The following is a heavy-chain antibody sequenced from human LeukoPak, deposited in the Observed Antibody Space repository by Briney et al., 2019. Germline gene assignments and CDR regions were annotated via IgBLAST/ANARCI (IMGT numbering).Heavy chain of an antibody. CDR3: ARSRDIVVVVANYYYYYGMDV. J-gene: IGHJ6*04. D-gene: IGHD2-15*01. Sequence: ASVKVSCKASGGTFSSYAISWVRQAPGQGLEWMGGIIPIFGTANYAQKFQGRVTITADKSTSTAYMELSSLRSEDTAVYYCARSRDIVVVVANYYYYYGMDVWGKGTTVTVSS. CDR1: GGTFSSYA. CDR2: IIPIFGTA. V-gene: IGHV1-69*06.